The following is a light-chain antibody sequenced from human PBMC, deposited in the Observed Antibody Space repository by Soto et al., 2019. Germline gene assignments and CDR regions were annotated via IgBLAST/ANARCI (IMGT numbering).Light chain of an antibody. Sequence: AIQMTQSPSSLSASVGDRVTITCRASHGIINGLGWYQQKTGRTPNHLIYSTACIQSGVPSRCIGSGAGTDFTLTISSLQPEDFAVYYCQQYNNWPPNTFGQGTRLEIK. V-gene: IGKV1-6*01. CDR1: HGIING. J-gene: IGKJ5*01. CDR3: QQYNNWPPNT. CDR2: STA.